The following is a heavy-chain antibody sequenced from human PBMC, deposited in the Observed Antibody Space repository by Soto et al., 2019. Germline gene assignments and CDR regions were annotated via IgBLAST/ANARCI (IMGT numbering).Heavy chain of an antibody. Sequence: EVQLVESGGGLVQPGGSLRLSCAASGFTFSSYWMNLVRQAPGKGLELVANIKQDGSEKYYVDSVKGRFTISRDNTKNSLYLQMNSLRAEDTAVYYCAREQLQVVIPDYWGQGTLVTVSS. CDR3: AREQLQVVIPDY. D-gene: IGHD6-13*01. V-gene: IGHV3-7*01. CDR2: IKQDGSEK. CDR1: GFTFSSYW. J-gene: IGHJ4*02.